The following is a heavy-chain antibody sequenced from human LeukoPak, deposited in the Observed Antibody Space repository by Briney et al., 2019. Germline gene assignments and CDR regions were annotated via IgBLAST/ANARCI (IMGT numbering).Heavy chain of an antibody. CDR3: ARAPTKYYYDSSRHWFDP. V-gene: IGHV4-34*01. D-gene: IGHD3-22*01. Sequence: SETLSLTCAVYGGSFSGYYWSWIRQPPGKGLEWIGEINHSGSTNYNPSLKSRVTTSVDTSKNQFSLKLSSVTAADTAVYYCARAPTKYYYDSSRHWFDPWGQGTLVTVSS. J-gene: IGHJ5*02. CDR2: INHSGST. CDR1: GGSFSGYY.